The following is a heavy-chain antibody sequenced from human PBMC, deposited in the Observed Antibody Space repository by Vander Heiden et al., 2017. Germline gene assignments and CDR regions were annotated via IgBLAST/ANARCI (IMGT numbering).Heavy chain of an antibody. CDR3: ARDSYYYDSSGYYTDAFDI. J-gene: IGHJ3*02. Sequence: QVQLVESGGGVVQPGGSLRLSCAASGFTFSRYAMHWVRQAPGKGLEWVAVISYDGSNKYYADSVKGRFTISRDNSKNTLYLQMNSLRAEDTAVYYCARDSYYYDSSGYYTDAFDIWGQGTMVTVSS. CDR2: ISYDGSNK. CDR1: GFTFSRYA. D-gene: IGHD3-22*01. V-gene: IGHV3-30*01.